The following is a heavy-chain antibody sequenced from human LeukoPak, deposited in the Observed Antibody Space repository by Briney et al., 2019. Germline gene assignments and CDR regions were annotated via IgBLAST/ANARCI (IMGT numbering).Heavy chain of an antibody. Sequence: SETLSLTCAVSGGSISSSNWWGWIRQPPGKGLEWIGSIYYSGSTYYNPSLKSRVTISVDTSKNQFSLKLSSVTAADTAVYYCARGTIYYYDSSGYFHYDYWGQGTLVTVSS. CDR2: IYYSGST. J-gene: IGHJ4*02. D-gene: IGHD3-22*01. CDR3: ARGTIYYYDSSGYFHYDY. CDR1: GGSISSSNW. V-gene: IGHV4-39*07.